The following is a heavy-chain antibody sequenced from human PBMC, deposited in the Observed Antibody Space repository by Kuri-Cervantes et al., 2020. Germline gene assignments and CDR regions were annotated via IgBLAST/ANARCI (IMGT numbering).Heavy chain of an antibody. D-gene: IGHD3-10*01. CDR2: MNPNSGNT. Sequence: ASVKVSCKASGGTFSSDTINWVRQAPGQGLEWMGWMNPNSGNTGYAQKFQGRVTMTRNTSISTAYMELSSLRSEDTAVYYCARGGARFDPWGQGTLVTVSS. CDR3: ARGGARFDP. CDR1: GGTFSSDT. J-gene: IGHJ5*02. V-gene: IGHV1-8*01.